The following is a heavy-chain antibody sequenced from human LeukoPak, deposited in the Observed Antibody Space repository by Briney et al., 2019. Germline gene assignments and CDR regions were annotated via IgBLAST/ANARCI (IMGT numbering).Heavy chain of an antibody. CDR2: IYYSGST. CDR1: GGSISSYY. CDR3: ARVGGESILRYFDWLPYGNWFDP. D-gene: IGHD3-9*01. J-gene: IGHJ5*02. Sequence: PSETLSLTCTVSGGSISSYYWSWIRQPPGKGLEWIGYIYYSGSTNYNPSLKSRVTISVDTSKNQFSLKLSSVTAADTAVYYCARVGGESILRYFDWLPYGNWFDPWGQGTLVTVSS. V-gene: IGHV4-59*01.